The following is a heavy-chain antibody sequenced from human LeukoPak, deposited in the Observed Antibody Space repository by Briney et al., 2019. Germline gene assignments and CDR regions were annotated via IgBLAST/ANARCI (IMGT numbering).Heavy chain of an antibody. J-gene: IGHJ6*02. CDR3: ARDLHYYVAMDV. V-gene: IGHV3-74*01. D-gene: IGHD3-10*02. CDR1: GFTLSNYW. Sequence: GSLRLSCAASGFTLSNYWMHWVRQVPGKGLVWVSRINNDGSSTSYADSVKGRFTISTDNAKNTLYLQMNSLRAEDTALYYCARDLHYYVAMDVWGQGTTVTVSS. CDR2: INNDGSST.